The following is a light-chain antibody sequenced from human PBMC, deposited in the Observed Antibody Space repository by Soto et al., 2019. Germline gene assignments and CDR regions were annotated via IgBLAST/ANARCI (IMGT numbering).Light chain of an antibody. V-gene: IGLV4-69*01. Sequence: QLVLTQSPSASACLGASVKLTCTLSSGHSSYAIAWHQQQPEKGPRYLMKLNSDGSHSKGDGIPDRFSGSSSGAERYLTISSLQSEDEADYYCQTWGTGTVVFGGGTKLTVL. CDR2: LNSDGSH. CDR1: SGHSSYA. J-gene: IGLJ2*01. CDR3: QTWGTGTVV.